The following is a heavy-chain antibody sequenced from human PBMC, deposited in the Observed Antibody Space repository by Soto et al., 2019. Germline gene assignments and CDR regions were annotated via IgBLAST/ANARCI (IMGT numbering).Heavy chain of an antibody. J-gene: IGHJ4*02. V-gene: IGHV3-30-3*01. CDR3: GRGSPVDY. CDR1: GFTFSDYS. CDR2: ISYDGSTK. Sequence: GGSLILSCAGSGFTFSDYSMYWVRQAPGKGLEWVAVISYDGSTKFDADSVKGRFTISRDNSKNTLYLQMNSLRTDDTAVYYCGRGSPVDYWGQGIQVTVSS.